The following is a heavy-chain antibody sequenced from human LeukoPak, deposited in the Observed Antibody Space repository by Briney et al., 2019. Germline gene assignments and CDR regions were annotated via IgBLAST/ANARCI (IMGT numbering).Heavy chain of an antibody. J-gene: IGHJ5*02. Sequence: PGGSLRLSCAASGFTFSSYAMHWVRQAPGKGLEWVAVISYDGSNKYYADSVKGRFTISRDNSKNTLYPQMNSLRAEDTAVYYCASGSESWFDPWGQGTLVTVSS. CDR1: GFTFSSYA. CDR3: ASGSESWFDP. D-gene: IGHD6-19*01. CDR2: ISYDGSNK. V-gene: IGHV3-30-3*01.